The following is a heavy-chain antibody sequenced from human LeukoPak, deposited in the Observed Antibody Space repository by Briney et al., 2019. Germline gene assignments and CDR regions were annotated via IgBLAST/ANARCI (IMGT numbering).Heavy chain of an antibody. CDR1: GFTFSDYY. J-gene: IGHJ6*03. V-gene: IGHV3-11*04. CDR2: ISSSGSTI. CDR3: ARFRSSVSSGWYLYYYYMDV. Sequence: AGGSLRLSCAASGFTFSDYYMSWIRQAPGKGLEWVSYISSSGSTIYYADSVKGRFTISRDNAKNSLYLQMNSLRAEDTAVYYCARFRSSVSSGWYLYYYYMDVWGKGTTVTVSS. D-gene: IGHD6-19*01.